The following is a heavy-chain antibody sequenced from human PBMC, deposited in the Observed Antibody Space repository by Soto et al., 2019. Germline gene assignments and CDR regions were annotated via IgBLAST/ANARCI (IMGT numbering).Heavy chain of an antibody. CDR3: TRTMVRGLYWFDP. CDR2: ISSSSSTI. D-gene: IGHD3-10*01. Sequence: GGSLRLSCAASGFTFSSYSMNWVRQAPGKGLEWVSYISSSSSTIYYADSVKGRFTISRDNAKNSLYLQMNSLRAEDTAVYYCTRTMVRGLYWFDPWGQGTLVTVSS. J-gene: IGHJ5*02. CDR1: GFTFSSYS. V-gene: IGHV3-48*01.